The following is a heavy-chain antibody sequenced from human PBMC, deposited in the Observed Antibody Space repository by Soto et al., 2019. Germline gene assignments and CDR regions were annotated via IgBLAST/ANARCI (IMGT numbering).Heavy chain of an antibody. J-gene: IGHJ5*02. D-gene: IGHD5-12*01. CDR1: GGSISSYY. CDR3: ARDYSGYNYRWFDP. Sequence: SETLSLTCTVSGGSISSYYWSWIRQPPGKGLEWIGYFYYSGSTNYNPSLKRRATISVDTSKNQFSLKLSSVTAADTAVYYCARDYSGYNYRWFDPWGQGTLVTVSS. CDR2: FYYSGST. V-gene: IGHV4-59*01.